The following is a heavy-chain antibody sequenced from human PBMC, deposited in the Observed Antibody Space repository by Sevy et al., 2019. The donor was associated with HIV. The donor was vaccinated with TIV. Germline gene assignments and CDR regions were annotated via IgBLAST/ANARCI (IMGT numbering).Heavy chain of an antibody. V-gene: IGHV3-66*02. CDR3: FGLVLSDRSGGSYFDY. CDR2: IFSSGST. D-gene: IGHD6-19*01. J-gene: IGHJ4*02. CDR1: GFTVNDKY. Sequence: GGSLRLSCAISGFTVNDKYIIWVRQAPGKGLEWVSVIFSSGSTYYADSAKGRFTISRDNSKNTMDLHMNSVRAEDTAVYYCFGLVLSDRSGGSYFDYWGQGTLVTVSS.